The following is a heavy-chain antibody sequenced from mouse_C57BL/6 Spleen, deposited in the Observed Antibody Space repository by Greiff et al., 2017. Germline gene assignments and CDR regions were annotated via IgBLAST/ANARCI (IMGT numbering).Heavy chain of an antibody. D-gene: IGHD2-3*01. V-gene: IGHV14-4*01. CDR2: IDPENGDT. J-gene: IGHJ4*01. Sequence: VQLQQSGAELVRPGASVKLSCTASGFNIKDDYMHWVKQRPEQGLEWIGWIDPENGDTEYASKFQGKATITADTSSNTAYLQLSSLTSEDTAVYYCTTWGDGYYAMDYWGQGTSVTVSS. CDR1: GFNIKDDY. CDR3: TTWGDGYYAMDY.